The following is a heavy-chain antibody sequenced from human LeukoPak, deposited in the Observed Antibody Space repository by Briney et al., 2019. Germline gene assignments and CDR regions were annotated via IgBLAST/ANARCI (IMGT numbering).Heavy chain of an antibody. CDR2: IKSDGSTT. D-gene: IGHD1-26*01. Sequence: GGSLRLSCAASGFTFSTSWMHWVRQAPGKGLVWVSRIKSDGSTTTYADSVKGRFTISRDNAKNSLYLQMNSLRAEDTAVYYCARALPRDSGSYYYFDYWGQGTLVTVSS. CDR1: GFTFSTSW. CDR3: ARALPRDSGSYYYFDY. V-gene: IGHV3-74*01. J-gene: IGHJ4*02.